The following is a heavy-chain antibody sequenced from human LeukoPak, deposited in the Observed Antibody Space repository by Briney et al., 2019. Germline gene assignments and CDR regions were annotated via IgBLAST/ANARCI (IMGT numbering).Heavy chain of an antibody. CDR3: ATNYYDYVWGSYRYYFDY. CDR1: GYTFTSYG. D-gene: IGHD3-16*02. V-gene: IGHV1-18*01. CDR2: ISAYNGNT. Sequence: EASVTVSCKASGYTFTSYGISWVRQAPGQGLEWMGWISAYNGNTNYAQKLQGRVTMTTDTSTSTAYMELRSLRSDDTAVYYCATNYYDYVWGSYRYYFDYWGQGTLVTVSS. J-gene: IGHJ4*02.